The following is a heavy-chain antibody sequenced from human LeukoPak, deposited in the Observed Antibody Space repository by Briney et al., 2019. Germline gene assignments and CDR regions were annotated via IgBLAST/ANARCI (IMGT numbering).Heavy chain of an antibody. CDR1: GYTFSGYY. Sequence: ASVKVSFTSSGYTFSGYYMRWVRQAPGQGLEWMGWISPNSGGTNYAQKFQGRVTMTRDTSISTAYMELSRLTSDDTAVYYCARERPGIAVADTGFAYWGQGTLVTVSS. J-gene: IGHJ4*02. CDR2: ISPNSGGT. V-gene: IGHV1-2*02. CDR3: ARERPGIAVADTGFAY. D-gene: IGHD6-19*01.